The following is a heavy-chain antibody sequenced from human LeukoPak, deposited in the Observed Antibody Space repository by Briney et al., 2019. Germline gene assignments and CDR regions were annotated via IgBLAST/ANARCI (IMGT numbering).Heavy chain of an antibody. CDR3: AKDQNYESSGYYGGFDY. Sequence: GGSLRLSCAASGFSFSSHVMHWVRQAPGKGLEWVSGISGGGGDTYYADSVKGRFTISRDNSKNTLNLRMDSLRAVDTALYYCAKDQNYESSGYYGGFDYWGQGTLVTVSS. J-gene: IGHJ4*02. CDR1: GFSFSSHV. V-gene: IGHV3-23*01. D-gene: IGHD3-22*01. CDR2: ISGGGGDT.